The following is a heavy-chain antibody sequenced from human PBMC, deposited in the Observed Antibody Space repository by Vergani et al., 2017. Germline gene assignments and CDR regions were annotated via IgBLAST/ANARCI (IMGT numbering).Heavy chain of an antibody. Sequence: QVQLVQSGAEVKKPGASVKVSCKVSGYTLTELSMHWVRQAPGKGLEWMGGFDPEDGETIYAQKFQGRVTMTEDTSTDTAYMELSSLRSEDTAVYYCATESPTTTPRPTLTGEGHYYYGMDVWGQGTTVTVSS. J-gene: IGHJ6*02. D-gene: IGHD7-27*01. V-gene: IGHV1-24*01. CDR2: FDPEDGET. CDR3: ATESPTTTPRPTLTGEGHYYYGMDV. CDR1: GYTLTELS.